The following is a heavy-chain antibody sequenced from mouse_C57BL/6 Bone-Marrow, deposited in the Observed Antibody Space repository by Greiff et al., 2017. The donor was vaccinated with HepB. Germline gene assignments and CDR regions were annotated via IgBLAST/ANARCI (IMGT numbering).Heavy chain of an antibody. J-gene: IGHJ3*01. CDR3: ASRSADGYYVFAY. CDR2: INPSNGGT. D-gene: IGHD2-3*01. Sequence: QVQLKQPGTELVKPGASVKLSCKASGYTFTSYWMPWVKQSPGHGLEWIGNINPSNGGTNYTEKFKSKGTLTVDKASSTAYMQLSSLTSEDSAVYYCASRSADGYYVFAYWGQGTLVTVSA. V-gene: IGHV1-53*01. CDR1: GYTFTSYW.